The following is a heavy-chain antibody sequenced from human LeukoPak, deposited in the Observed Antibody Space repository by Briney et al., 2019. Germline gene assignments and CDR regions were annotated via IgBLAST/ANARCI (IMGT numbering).Heavy chain of an antibody. CDR1: GFTVSKNY. CDR2: SYSDSNT. Sequence: PGGSLRLCCAASGFTVSKNYMSWVRQAPGKGLEWVSISYSDSNTNYADSVKGRFTISRDTSQNTSSLQMNSLRAEDTAVYYCVRKNRDFNAAFDIWGQGTVVTVSS. J-gene: IGHJ3*02. CDR3: VRKNRDFNAAFDI. D-gene: IGHD1-14*01. V-gene: IGHV3-53*01.